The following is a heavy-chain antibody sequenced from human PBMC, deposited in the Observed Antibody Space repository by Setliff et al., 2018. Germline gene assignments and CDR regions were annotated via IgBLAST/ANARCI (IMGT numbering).Heavy chain of an antibody. CDR2: INPSGGST. Sequence: ASVKVSCKASGYTFTSYYMHWVRQAPGQGLEWMGIINPSGGSTSYAQKFQGRVTMTRDTSTSTVYMELSNLRSEDTAVYYCAGTYYNFWSALDYYYYGMDVWGQGTTVTVSS. D-gene: IGHD3-3*01. CDR3: AGTYYNFWSALDYYYYGMDV. J-gene: IGHJ6*02. V-gene: IGHV1-46*01. CDR1: GYTFTSYY.